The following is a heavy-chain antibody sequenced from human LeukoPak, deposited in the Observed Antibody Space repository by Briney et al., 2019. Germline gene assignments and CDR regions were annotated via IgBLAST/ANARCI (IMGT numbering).Heavy chain of an antibody. CDR3: AKPYSGSYAFFFDY. D-gene: IGHD1-26*01. V-gene: IGHV3-30*02. J-gene: IGHJ4*02. Sequence: GGSLRLSCAASGFTFSCYGMHWVRQAPGKGLEWVAFIRYDGSNKYYADSVKGRFTISRDNSKNTLYLQMNSLRAEDTAEYYCAKPYSGSYAFFFDYWGQGTLVTVSS. CDR1: GFTFSCYG. CDR2: IRYDGSNK.